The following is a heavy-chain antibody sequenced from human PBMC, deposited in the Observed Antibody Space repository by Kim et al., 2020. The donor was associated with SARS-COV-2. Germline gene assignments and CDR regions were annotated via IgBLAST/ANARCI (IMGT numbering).Heavy chain of an antibody. J-gene: IGHJ5*01. D-gene: IGHD1-26*01. V-gene: IGHV3-33*02. Sequence: GSVKGRFSISRDISTDTMFLQMNSLRAEDTATYYCAKDFLPLTGSLDSWGQGALVTVSS. CDR3: AKDFLPLTGSLDS.